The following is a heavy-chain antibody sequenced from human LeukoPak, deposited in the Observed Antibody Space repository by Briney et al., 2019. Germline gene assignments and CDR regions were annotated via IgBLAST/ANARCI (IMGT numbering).Heavy chain of an antibody. V-gene: IGHV1-18*01. CDR1: GYTFTSYG. Sequence: ASVKVSCKASGYTFTSYGISWVRQAPGQGLEWMGWISAYNGNTNYAQKLQGSVTMTTDTSTSTAYMELRSLRSDDTAVYYCARDTAVAGLKAFDIWGQGTMVTVSS. D-gene: IGHD6-19*01. CDR3: ARDTAVAGLKAFDI. J-gene: IGHJ3*02. CDR2: ISAYNGNT.